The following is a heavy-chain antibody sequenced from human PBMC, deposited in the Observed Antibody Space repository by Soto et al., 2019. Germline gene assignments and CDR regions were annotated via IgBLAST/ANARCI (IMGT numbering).Heavy chain of an antibody. CDR3: ASRGSGTDYYYYYMDV. D-gene: IGHD3-10*01. CDR2: IYPGDSDT. V-gene: IGHV5-51*01. J-gene: IGHJ6*03. Sequence: GESLKISCKGSGYSFTSYWIGWVRQMPGKGLEWMGIIYPGDSDTRYSPSFQGQVTISADKSISTAYLQWSSLKASDTAMYYCASRGSGTDYYYYYMDVWGKGTTVTVSS. CDR1: GYSFTSYW.